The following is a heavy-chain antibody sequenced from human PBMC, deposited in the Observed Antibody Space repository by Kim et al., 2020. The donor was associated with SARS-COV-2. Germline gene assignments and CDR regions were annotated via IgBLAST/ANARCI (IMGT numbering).Heavy chain of an antibody. Sequence: SETLSLTCTVSGGSISSYYWSWIRQPPGKGLEWIGYIYYSGSTNYNPSLKSRVTISVDTSKNQFSLKLSSVTAADTAVYYCARQSSSWVPDYWGQGTLVTVSS. CDR1: GGSISSYY. CDR2: IYYSGST. CDR3: ARQSSSWVPDY. D-gene: IGHD6-13*01. J-gene: IGHJ4*02. V-gene: IGHV4-59*08.